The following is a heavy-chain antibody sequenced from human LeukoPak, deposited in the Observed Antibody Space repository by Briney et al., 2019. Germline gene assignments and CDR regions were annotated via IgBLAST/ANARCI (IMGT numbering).Heavy chain of an antibody. J-gene: IGHJ4*02. D-gene: IGHD2-15*01. CDR2: INHSGST. CDR3: ARLWSTYCNGGSCPHQPNY. Sequence: PSETLSLTCAVYGGSFSGYYWTWIRQPPGKGLEWIGEINHSGSTNYNRSFKNRVSISVDTSKNQFSLKLSSVTAADTAVYYCARLWSTYCNGGSCPHQPNYWGQGTLVTVSS. CDR1: GGSFSGYY. V-gene: IGHV4-34*01.